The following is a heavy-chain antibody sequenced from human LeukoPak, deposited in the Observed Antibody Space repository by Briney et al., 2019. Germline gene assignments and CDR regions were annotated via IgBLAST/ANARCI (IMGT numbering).Heavy chain of an antibody. CDR3: AKGLHYDSSGYYYRDAFDI. J-gene: IGHJ3*02. D-gene: IGHD3-22*01. CDR1: GFTFSSYS. V-gene: IGHV3-23*03. CDR2: IYSGGST. Sequence: GGSLRLSCAASGFTFSSYSMNWVRQAPGKGLEWVSVIYSGGSTYYVDSVKGRFTISRDNSKNTLYLQMNSLRAEDTAVYYCAKGLHYDSSGYYYRDAFDIWGQGTMVTVSS.